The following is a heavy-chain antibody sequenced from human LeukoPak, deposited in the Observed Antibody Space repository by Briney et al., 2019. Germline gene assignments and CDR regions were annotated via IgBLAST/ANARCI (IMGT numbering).Heavy chain of an antibody. V-gene: IGHV4-38-2*01. Sequence: PSETLSLTCDVSDYSSSSGYYWAWLRQPPGKGLEWDGGIYHSGTTKYTPSLKSRVTISVDTSKNQFSLKLTSVTAADTAVYYCARATARVHLYGDTFDYWGQGTLVAVSS. CDR3: ARATARVHLYGDTFDY. CDR1: DYSSSSGYY. D-gene: IGHD5-24*01. CDR2: IYHSGTT. J-gene: IGHJ4*02.